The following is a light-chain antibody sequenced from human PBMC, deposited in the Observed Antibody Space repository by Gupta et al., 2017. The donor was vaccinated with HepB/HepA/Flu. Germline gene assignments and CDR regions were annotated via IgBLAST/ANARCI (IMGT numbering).Light chain of an antibody. CDR3: RQRSDWPIT. CDR1: QSVSRY. J-gene: IGKJ5*01. Sequence: EIVLTQSPATLSLSPGDGATLYCRASQSVSRYLAWYQQKPGQAPRLLIYDASNRATGIPARFSGSGSGTDFSLTISSLEPEDFAVYYCRQRSDWPITFGQGTRLEIK. CDR2: DAS. V-gene: IGKV3-11*01.